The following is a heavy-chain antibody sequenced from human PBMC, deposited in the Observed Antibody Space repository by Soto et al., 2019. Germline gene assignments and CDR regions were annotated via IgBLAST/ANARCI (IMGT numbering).Heavy chain of an antibody. CDR3: AKDPPRKKQLAPLEWFDP. CDR2: ISGSGGST. Sequence: GGSLRLSGAAPRITFSSYAMSWVRRAPGKGLEWVSAISGSGGSTYYADSVKGRFTISRDNSKNTLYLQMNSLRAEDTAVYYCAKDPPRKKQLAPLEWFDPWGQGTLVTVSS. J-gene: IGHJ5*02. D-gene: IGHD6-13*01. V-gene: IGHV3-23*01. CDR1: RITFSSYA.